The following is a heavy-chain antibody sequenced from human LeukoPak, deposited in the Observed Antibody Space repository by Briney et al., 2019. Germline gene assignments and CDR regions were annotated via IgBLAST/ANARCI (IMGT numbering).Heavy chain of an antibody. CDR1: GFTFSSYG. V-gene: IGHV3-30*03. J-gene: IGHJ3*02. D-gene: IGHD5-18*01. Sequence: GGSLRLSCAASGFTFSSYGMHWVRQAPGKGLEWVAVISYDGSNKYYADSVKGQSTISRDNSKNTLYLQMNSLRAEDTAVYYCAREMDTAMVDDAFDIWGQGTMVTVSS. CDR2: ISYDGSNK. CDR3: AREMDTAMVDDAFDI.